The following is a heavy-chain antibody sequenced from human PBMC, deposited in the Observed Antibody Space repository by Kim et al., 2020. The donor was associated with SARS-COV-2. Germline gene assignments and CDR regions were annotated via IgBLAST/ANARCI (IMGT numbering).Heavy chain of an antibody. CDR1: GFSFGSYA. V-gene: IGHV3-23*01. Sequence: GGSLRLSCAATGFSFGSYAMSGVRQAPGQGLEWVSYIRGGGAGTQYADSVKGRFTISRDNSKNTLYLHMNGLRVDDTATYYCAKSALGIQNDAFDVWGQG. J-gene: IGHJ3*01. D-gene: IGHD3-16*01. CDR2: IRGGGAGT. CDR3: AKSALGIQNDAFDV.